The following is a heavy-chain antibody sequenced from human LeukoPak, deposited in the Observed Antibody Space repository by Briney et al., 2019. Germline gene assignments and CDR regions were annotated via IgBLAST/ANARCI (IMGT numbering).Heavy chain of an antibody. V-gene: IGHV3-21*01. Sequence: GGSLRLSCAASGFTFSDYDMNWVRQAPGKGLEWVSSISSSSIYVSYADSVKGRYTISRDNAKNSLYLQMNSLRAEDTAVYYCARSSGWYGWGQGTLVTVSS. CDR1: GFTFSDYD. CDR3: ARSSGWYG. CDR2: ISSSSIYV. D-gene: IGHD6-19*01. J-gene: IGHJ4*02.